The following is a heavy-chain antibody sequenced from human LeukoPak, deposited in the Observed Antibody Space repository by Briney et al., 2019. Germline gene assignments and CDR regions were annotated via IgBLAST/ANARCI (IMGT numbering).Heavy chain of an antibody. Sequence: SETLSLTCAVYGGSFSGYYWSWIRQPPGKGMEWNGEINHSGSTNYNPSLKSRVTISVDTSKNQFSLKLSSVTAADTAVYYCARARVRTMVRGVTGLDPWGQGTLVTVSS. V-gene: IGHV4-34*01. J-gene: IGHJ5*02. CDR1: GGSFSGYY. CDR2: INHSGST. CDR3: ARARVRTMVRGVTGLDP. D-gene: IGHD3-10*01.